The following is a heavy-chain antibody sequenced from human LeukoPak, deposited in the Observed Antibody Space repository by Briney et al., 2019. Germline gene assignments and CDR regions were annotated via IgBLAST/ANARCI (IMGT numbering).Heavy chain of an antibody. CDR2: VHLDGRT. J-gene: IGHJ4*02. D-gene: IGHD3-3*01. CDR3: AREGGFYRPLDY. V-gene: IGHV4-4*02. Sequence: SGTLSLTCGVSGGSVTSTNWWTWVRQPHGKGLEWIGEVHLDGRTNYNPSLKSRLTMSVDLSENHISLKLTSVTAADTAVYYCAREGGFYRPLDYTGQGTLVTVSS. CDR1: GGSVTSTNW.